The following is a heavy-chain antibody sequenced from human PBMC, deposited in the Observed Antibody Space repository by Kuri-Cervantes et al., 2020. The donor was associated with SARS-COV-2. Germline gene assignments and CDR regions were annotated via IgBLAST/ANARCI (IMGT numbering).Heavy chain of an antibody. Sequence: EPLKISCTVSGGSISSSSYYWGWIRQPPGKGLEWIGSIYYSGGTYYNPSLKSRVTISVDTSKNQFSLKLSSVTAADTAVYYCARLTTSYFDYWGQGTLVTVSS. D-gene: IGHD4-11*01. CDR3: ARLTTSYFDY. J-gene: IGHJ4*02. CDR2: IYYSGGT. CDR1: GGSISSSSYY. V-gene: IGHV4-39*01.